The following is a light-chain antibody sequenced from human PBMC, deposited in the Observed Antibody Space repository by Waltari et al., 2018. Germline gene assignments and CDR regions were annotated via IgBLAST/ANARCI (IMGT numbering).Light chain of an antibody. CDR2: WAS. Sequence: DIVMTQSPDPLAVSLGERAPTNSKSSQSVLYSSNNKNYLAWYQQKPGQPPKLLIYWASTRESGVPDRFSGSGSGTDFTLTISSLQAEDVAVYYCQQYYTTPLTFGGGTKVEIK. V-gene: IGKV4-1*01. CDR1: QSVLYSSNNKNY. CDR3: QQYYTTPLT. J-gene: IGKJ4*01.